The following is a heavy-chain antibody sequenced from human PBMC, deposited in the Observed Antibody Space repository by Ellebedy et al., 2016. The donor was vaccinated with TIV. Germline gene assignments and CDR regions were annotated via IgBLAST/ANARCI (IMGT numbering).Heavy chain of an antibody. J-gene: IGHJ6*02. D-gene: IGHD6-13*01. V-gene: IGHV6-1*01. CDR2: TYYRSKWYN. Sequence: SQTLSLTCXISGDSVSSNSAAWNWIRQSPSRGLEWLGRTYYRSKWYNDYAVSVKSRITINPGTSKNQFSLQLNSVTPEDTAVYYCARDRYSSTPSYYYGMDVWGQGTTVTVSS. CDR3: ARDRYSSTPSYYYGMDV. CDR1: GDSVSSNSAA.